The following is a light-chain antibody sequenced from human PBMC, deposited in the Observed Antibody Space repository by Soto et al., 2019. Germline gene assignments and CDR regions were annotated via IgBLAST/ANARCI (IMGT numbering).Light chain of an antibody. Sequence: DIRMTQSPSTLSAVVGDRVTITCRASESVSSSVAWYQQKPGKAPKLLIYDASTLESGVPSRFSGSGFGTEFTLTINRLQPDDFGTDSCQQYESFSPYTFGRGTRLEIK. CDR1: ESVSSS. CDR3: QQYESFSPYT. CDR2: DAS. J-gene: IGKJ2*01. V-gene: IGKV1-5*01.